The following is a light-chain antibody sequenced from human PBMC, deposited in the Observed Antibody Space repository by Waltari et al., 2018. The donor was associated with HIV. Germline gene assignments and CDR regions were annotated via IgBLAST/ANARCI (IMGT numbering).Light chain of an antibody. J-gene: IGLJ3*02. Sequence: QSVLTQPPSASGTPGQRVTISCSGSSSNIGSKYVYWFQPVPGTAPKLRIYGNDQGPSGFPGRFSGSKSGTSASLAISGLRSEDEADYYCAVWDDSLSGWVFGGGTKLTVL. CDR1: SSNIGSKY. CDR2: GND. V-gene: IGLV1-47*01. CDR3: AVWDDSLSGWV.